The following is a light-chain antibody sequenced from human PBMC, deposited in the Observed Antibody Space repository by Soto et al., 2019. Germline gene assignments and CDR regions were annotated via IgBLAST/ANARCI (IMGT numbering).Light chain of an antibody. V-gene: IGKV3-15*01. CDR2: GAS. J-gene: IGKJ4*01. CDR3: QQFAAWPLT. CDR1: QGISSS. Sequence: EVVMTQSPATLSVSPGGGATLSCRASQGISSSLAWYRQQPGQVPRPLIYGASTRATGVPARFSGSGSGTEFTLTISDLQSEDFAVYYCQQFAAWPLTFGGGTKVDIK.